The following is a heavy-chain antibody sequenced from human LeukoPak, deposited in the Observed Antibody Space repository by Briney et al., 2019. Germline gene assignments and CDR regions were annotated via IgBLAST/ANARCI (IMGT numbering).Heavy chain of an antibody. Sequence: GGSLRLSCAVSGFTFSNYGMHWVRQAPGKGLDWVAGIRYDGNEELYADSVRGRFTISRDNSRNILYLQMNSLSPEDTATYYCTPENDPSGKMGRFDPWGQGTLVTVSS. CDR1: GFTFSNYG. V-gene: IGHV3-33*01. CDR2: IRYDGNEE. CDR3: TPENDPSGKMGRFDP. D-gene: IGHD3-10*01. J-gene: IGHJ5*01.